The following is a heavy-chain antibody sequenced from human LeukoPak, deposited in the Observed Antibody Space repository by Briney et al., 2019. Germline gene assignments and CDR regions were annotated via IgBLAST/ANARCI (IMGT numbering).Heavy chain of an antibody. CDR1: GYTFTGYY. CDR2: INPNSGGT. Sequence: GASVKVSCKASGYTFTGYYMHWVRQAPGQGLEWMGWINPNSGGTNYAQKFQDRVTMTRDTSISTAYMELSRLRSDDTAVYYCASSPEGQYSSSSPFDYWGQGTLVTVSS. V-gene: IGHV1-2*02. D-gene: IGHD6-6*01. J-gene: IGHJ4*02. CDR3: ASSPEGQYSSSSPFDY.